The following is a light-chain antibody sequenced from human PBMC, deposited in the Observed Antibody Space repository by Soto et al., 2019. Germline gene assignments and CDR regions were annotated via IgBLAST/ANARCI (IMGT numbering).Light chain of an antibody. V-gene: IGLV2-14*01. Sequence: QSALTQPASVSGSPGQSITISCTGTSSDVGGYNYVSWYQHHAGKAPRLMIYASSNRPSGVSHRFSGSRSGNTASLTISGLQAEDEADYYCGSKAGSNKHVVFGGGTKLTVL. J-gene: IGLJ2*01. CDR3: GSKAGSNKHVV. CDR2: ASS. CDR1: SSDVGGYNY.